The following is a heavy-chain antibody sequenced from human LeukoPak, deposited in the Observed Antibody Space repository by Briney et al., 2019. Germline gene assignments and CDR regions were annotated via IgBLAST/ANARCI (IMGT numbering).Heavy chain of an antibody. Sequence: GSLLLSCAASGFTFSSYEMNWVRQAPGKGLEWVSYISSSGSTIYYADSVKGRFTISRDNAKNSLYLQMNSLRAEDTAVYYCASIGSYYDYWGQGTLVTVSS. CDR2: ISSSGSTI. J-gene: IGHJ4*02. CDR3: ASIGSYYDY. CDR1: GFTFSSYE. D-gene: IGHD1-26*01. V-gene: IGHV3-48*03.